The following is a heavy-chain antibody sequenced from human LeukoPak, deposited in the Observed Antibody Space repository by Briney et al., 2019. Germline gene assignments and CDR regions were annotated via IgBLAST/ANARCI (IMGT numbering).Heavy chain of an antibody. Sequence: PGGSLRLSCAASGFTFSNYAMSWVRQAPGKGLEWVSSITGSGGSTYYADSVKSRFTISRDNSKNTLYLQMSSLRAEDTAVYYCAKDKGDFWSGHHYWGQGTLVTVSS. CDR1: GFTFSNYA. CDR2: ITGSGGST. D-gene: IGHD3-3*01. CDR3: AKDKGDFWSGHHY. V-gene: IGHV3-23*01. J-gene: IGHJ4*02.